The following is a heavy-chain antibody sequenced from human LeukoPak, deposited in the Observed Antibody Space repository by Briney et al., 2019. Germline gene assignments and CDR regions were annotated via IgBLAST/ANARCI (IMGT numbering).Heavy chain of an antibody. CDR2: MNPNSGDT. D-gene: IGHD1-14*01. CDR1: GYSLTSHD. CDR3: ATPRRPYYYYYMDV. V-gene: IGHV1-8*01. J-gene: IGHJ6*03. Sequence: ASVKVSCKASGYSLTSHDINWVRQAAGQGLEWMGWMNPNSGDTGYAQKFQDRVTMTRDTSINTVYMELNSLTSEDTAVYYCATPRRPYYYYYMDVWGKGTTVTVSS.